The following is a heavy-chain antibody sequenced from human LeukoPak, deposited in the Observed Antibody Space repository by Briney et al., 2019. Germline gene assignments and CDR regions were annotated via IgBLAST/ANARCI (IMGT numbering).Heavy chain of an antibody. Sequence: GRSLRLSCAASGFTFDDYAMHWVRQAPGKGLEWVSGIIWNSGIIGYADSVKGRFTISRDNAKNSLYLQMNNLRAEDTAVYYCAKHWPYCSTTSCFFNYYYYMDVWGKGTTVTVSS. CDR2: IIWNSGII. J-gene: IGHJ6*03. CDR3: AKHWPYCSTTSCFFNYYYYMDV. D-gene: IGHD2-2*01. V-gene: IGHV3-9*01. CDR1: GFTFDDYA.